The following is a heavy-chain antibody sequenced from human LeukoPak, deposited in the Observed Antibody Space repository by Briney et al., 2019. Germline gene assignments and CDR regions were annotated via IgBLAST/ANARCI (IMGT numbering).Heavy chain of an antibody. V-gene: IGHV1-18*01. J-gene: IGHJ5*02. D-gene: IGHD3-10*01. CDR2: ISAYNGHT. Sequence: ASVKVSCKASGYTFTSYGISWVRQAPGQGLEWMGWISAYNGHTNYAQKFQGRVTMTRNTSINTAYMELSSLRSEDTAVYYCARMHYYDSGSSNWFDPWGQGTLVTVSS. CDR3: ARMHYYDSGSSNWFDP. CDR1: GYTFTSYG.